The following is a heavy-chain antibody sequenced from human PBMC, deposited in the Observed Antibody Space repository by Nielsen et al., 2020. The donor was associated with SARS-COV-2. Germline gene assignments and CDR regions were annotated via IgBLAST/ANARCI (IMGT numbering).Heavy chain of an antibody. CDR1: GGSISSSSYY. Sequence: SETLSLTCTVSGGSISSSSYYWGWIRQPPGKGLEWIGSIYYSGSTYYNPSLKSRVTISVDTSKNQFSLKLSSVTAADTAVYYCARHGGARRWGYFDVWGQGTTVTVSS. V-gene: IGHV4-39*01. J-gene: IGHJ6*02. CDR2: IYYSGST. D-gene: IGHD2/OR15-2a*01. CDR3: ARHGGARRWGYFDV.